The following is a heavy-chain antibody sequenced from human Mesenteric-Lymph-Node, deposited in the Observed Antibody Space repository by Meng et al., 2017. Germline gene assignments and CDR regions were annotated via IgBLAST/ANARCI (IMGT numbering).Heavy chain of an antibody. CDR1: GSTFNNHA. V-gene: IGHV3-23*01. Sequence: GESLNISCAASGSTFNNHAMSWVRQAPRKGLEWVSHISGSGDTSHYTDSVKGRYTISRDNTKNTLYLQMNSLRAEGTGLYYGAKKKGISTSGERFDDYWGQGTLVTVSS. D-gene: IGHD2-15*01. CDR2: ISGSGDTS. CDR3: AKKKGISTSGERFDDY. J-gene: IGHJ4*02.